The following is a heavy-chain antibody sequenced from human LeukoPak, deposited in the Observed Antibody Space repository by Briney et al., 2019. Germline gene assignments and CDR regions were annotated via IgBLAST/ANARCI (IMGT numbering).Heavy chain of an antibody. CDR3: ASRGYGDYKDY. CDR1: GGSFSGYY. D-gene: IGHD4-17*01. V-gene: IGHV4-34*01. J-gene: IGHJ4*02. Sequence: SETLSLTCAVYGGSFSGYYWSWIRQPPGKGLEWIGEINHSGSTNYNPSLKSRVTISVDTSKKQFSLKLSSVTAADTAVYYCASRGYGDYKDYWGQGTLVTVSS. CDR2: INHSGST.